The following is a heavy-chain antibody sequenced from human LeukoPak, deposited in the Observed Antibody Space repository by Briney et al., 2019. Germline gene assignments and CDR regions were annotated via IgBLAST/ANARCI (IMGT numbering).Heavy chain of an antibody. Sequence: PGGSLRLSCAASGFTFSSYAMSWVRQAPGKGLEWVSAISGSGGSTYYADSVKGRFTISRDNSKNTLYLQMTSLRAEDTAVYYCAKEERYYDSSGYYSETNDAFDIWGQGTMVTVSS. CDR2: ISGSGGST. D-gene: IGHD3-22*01. CDR3: AKEERYYDSSGYYSETNDAFDI. CDR1: GFTFSSYA. J-gene: IGHJ3*02. V-gene: IGHV3-23*01.